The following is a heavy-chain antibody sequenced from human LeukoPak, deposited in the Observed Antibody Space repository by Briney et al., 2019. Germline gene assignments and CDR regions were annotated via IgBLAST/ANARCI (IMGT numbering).Heavy chain of an antibody. CDR1: GFTVSSNY. CDR2: IYSDDNT. V-gene: IGHV3-53*01. Sequence: GGSLRLSCAASGFTVSSNYMSWVRQAPGKGLGWVSLIYSDDNTFYADSVKGRFTISRDNSKNTLYLQMNSLRAEDTAVYYCARDGGPNSYYYYGMDVWGQGTTVTVSS. D-gene: IGHD1/OR15-1a*01. J-gene: IGHJ6*02. CDR3: ARDGGPNSYYYYGMDV.